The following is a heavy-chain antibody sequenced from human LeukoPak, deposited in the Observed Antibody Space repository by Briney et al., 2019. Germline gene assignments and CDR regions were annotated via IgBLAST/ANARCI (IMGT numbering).Heavy chain of an antibody. V-gene: IGHV3-48*01. CDR3: ARQRAGFTVTTSDY. Sequence: GGSLRLSCAASGFTFSSYSMNLVRQAPGKGLEWVSYISGSSSTIYYADSVKGRFTISRDNAKNSLYLQMNSLRAEDTAVYYCARQRAGFTVTTSDYWGQGTLVTVSS. D-gene: IGHD4-17*01. J-gene: IGHJ4*02. CDR2: ISGSSSTI. CDR1: GFTFSSYS.